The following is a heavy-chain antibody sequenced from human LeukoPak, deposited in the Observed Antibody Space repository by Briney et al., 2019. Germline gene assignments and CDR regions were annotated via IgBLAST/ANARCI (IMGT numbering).Heavy chain of an antibody. CDR2: ISSSGSTI. Sequence: GGSLRLSCAASGFTFSDYYMSWIRQAPGKGLEWVSYISSSGSTIYYADSVKGRFTISRDNSKNTLYLQMNSLRAEDTAVYYCAKDSFRGDYDFWSGGLNWFDPWGQGTLVTVSS. J-gene: IGHJ5*02. CDR1: GFTFSDYY. V-gene: IGHV3-11*04. D-gene: IGHD3-3*01. CDR3: AKDSFRGDYDFWSGGLNWFDP.